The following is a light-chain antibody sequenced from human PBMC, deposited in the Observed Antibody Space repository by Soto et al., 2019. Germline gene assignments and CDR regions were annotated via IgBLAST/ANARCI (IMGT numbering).Light chain of an antibody. Sequence: DLVLTQSPDSLAVSLGERATINCKSSQSVLYSSNNKNYLAWYQQKPGQPPKLLIYWASTRESGVPDRFSGSGSGTDFTLTISSLQAEDVAVYYCQQYYRPWTCGQGTKVEIK. V-gene: IGKV4-1*01. J-gene: IGKJ1*01. CDR1: QSVLYSSNNKNY. CDR2: WAS. CDR3: QQYYRPWT.